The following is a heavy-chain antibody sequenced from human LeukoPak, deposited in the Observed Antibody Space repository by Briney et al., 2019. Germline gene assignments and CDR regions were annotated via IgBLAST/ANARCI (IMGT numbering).Heavy chain of an antibody. Sequence: ASVKVSCKTSGYSFTNYGITWVRQAPGQGLEWMGWISGYNSKPFYAQNFQGRVTMTTDTSTSTVYMEVRSLRSDDTAIYFCAFDGEWEPNGVAFWGQGTLVTVSS. D-gene: IGHD1-26*01. CDR1: GYSFTNYG. J-gene: IGHJ4*02. V-gene: IGHV1-18*01. CDR2: ISGYNSKP. CDR3: AFDGEWEPNGVAF.